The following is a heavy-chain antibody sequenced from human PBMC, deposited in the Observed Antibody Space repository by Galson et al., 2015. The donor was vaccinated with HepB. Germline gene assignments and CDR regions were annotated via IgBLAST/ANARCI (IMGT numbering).Heavy chain of an antibody. V-gene: IGHV3-30*18. CDR1: GSTFSSYG. D-gene: IGHD6-13*01. Sequence: SLRLSCAASGSTFSSYGMHWVRQAPGKGLEWVAVISYDGSNKYYADSVKGRFTISRDNSKNTLYLQMNSLRAEDTAVYYCAKDQGPVIGSSWYHDWFDPWGQGTLVTVSS. CDR3: AKDQGPVIGSSWYHDWFDP. CDR2: ISYDGSNK. J-gene: IGHJ5*02.